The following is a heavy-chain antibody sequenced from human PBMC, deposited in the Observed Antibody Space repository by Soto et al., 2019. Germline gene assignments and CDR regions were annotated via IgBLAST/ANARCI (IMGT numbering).Heavy chain of an antibody. CDR1: VATFGSYA. J-gene: IGHJ3*02. Sequence: SVXVSFRSSVATFGSYAIIFFREAPGQGLEWMGRIIPIFGTANYAQKFQGRVTITADESTSTAYMELSSLRSEDTAVYYCARVYCGGDRYYDFDIWGQGTMV. CDR3: ARVYCGGDRYYDFDI. CDR2: IIPIFGTA. D-gene: IGHD2-21*02. V-gene: IGHV1-69*01.